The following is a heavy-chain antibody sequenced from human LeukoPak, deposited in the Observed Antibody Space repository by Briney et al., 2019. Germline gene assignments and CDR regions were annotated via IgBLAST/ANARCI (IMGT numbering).Heavy chain of an antibody. Sequence: SETLSLTCTVSGGSISSYYWSWIRQPPGKGLEWIGYIYYSGSTNYNPSLKSRVTISVDTSKNQFSLKLSSVTAADTAVYYCARVIAVAGIFHFDYWGQGTLVTVSS. D-gene: IGHD6-19*01. J-gene: IGHJ4*02. CDR1: GGSISSYY. CDR3: ARVIAVAGIFHFDY. CDR2: IYYSGST. V-gene: IGHV4-59*12.